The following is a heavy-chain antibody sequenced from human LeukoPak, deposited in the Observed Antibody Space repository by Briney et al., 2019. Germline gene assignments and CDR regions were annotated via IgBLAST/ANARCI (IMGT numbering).Heavy chain of an antibody. Sequence: GSSVKVSCKASGGTFSSYAISWVRQAPGQGLEWMGGIIPIFGTANYAQKFQGRVTITTDESTSTANMELSSLRSEDTAVYYCASMGLNYYYYMDVWGKGTTVTVSS. CDR3: ASMGLNYYYYMDV. D-gene: IGHD4/OR15-4a*01. J-gene: IGHJ6*03. CDR2: IIPIFGTA. V-gene: IGHV1-69*05. CDR1: GGTFSSYA.